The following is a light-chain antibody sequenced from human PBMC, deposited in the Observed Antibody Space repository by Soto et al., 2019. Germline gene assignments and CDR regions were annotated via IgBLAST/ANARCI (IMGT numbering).Light chain of an antibody. Sequence: DIQMTQCPSTLSASVGSRVTITCRASQSITSWLAWYQQKPGKAPKLLIYDASSLESGVPSRFSGSGSGTEFTLTISSLQPDDFATYYCQQYNSYSGTFGQGTKVDIK. V-gene: IGKV1-5*01. CDR1: QSITSW. CDR2: DAS. J-gene: IGKJ1*01. CDR3: QQYNSYSGT.